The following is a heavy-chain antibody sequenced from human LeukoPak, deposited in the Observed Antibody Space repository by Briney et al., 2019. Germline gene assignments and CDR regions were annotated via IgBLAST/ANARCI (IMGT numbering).Heavy chain of an antibody. CDR2: IKQDGSEK. CDR3: AKNEGY. Sequence: PGGSLRLSCAASGFPFSSYWMNWVRQAPGKGLEWVANIKQDGSEKFYVDSVKGRFTISRDNAKNSLYLQMNSLRADDTAVYYCAKNEGYWGQGTLVTVSS. CDR1: GFPFSSYW. J-gene: IGHJ4*02. V-gene: IGHV3-7*01.